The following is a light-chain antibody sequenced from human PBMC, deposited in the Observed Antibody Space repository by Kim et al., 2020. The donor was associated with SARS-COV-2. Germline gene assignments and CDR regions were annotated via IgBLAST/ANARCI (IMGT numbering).Light chain of an antibody. V-gene: IGKV3-15*01. CDR1: QSVSSN. CDR3: QQYNNWPPRVT. Sequence: PGDRATLACRASQSVSSNFAWYQQKPGQAPRLLIYGASTRATGIPARFSGSGAGTEFTLTISSLQSEDFAVYYCQQYNNWPPRVTFGQGTRLEIK. J-gene: IGKJ5*01. CDR2: GAS.